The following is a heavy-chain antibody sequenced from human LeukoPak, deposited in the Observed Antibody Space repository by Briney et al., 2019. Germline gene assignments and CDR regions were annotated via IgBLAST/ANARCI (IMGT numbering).Heavy chain of an antibody. J-gene: IGHJ3*02. CDR3: ARVGTLGEFDI. CDR2: IYTSGST. Sequence: SETLSLTCTVSGGSISSGSYYWSWIRQPAGEGLEWIGRIYTSGSTNYNPSLKSRVTISVDTSKNQFSLKLSSVTAADTAVYYCARVGTLGEFDIWGQGTMVTVSS. V-gene: IGHV4-61*02. D-gene: IGHD1-26*01. CDR1: GGSISSGSYY.